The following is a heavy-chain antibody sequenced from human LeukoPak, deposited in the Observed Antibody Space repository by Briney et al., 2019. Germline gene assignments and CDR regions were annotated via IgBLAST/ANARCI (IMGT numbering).Heavy chain of an antibody. CDR2: INHSGST. J-gene: IGHJ4*02. D-gene: IGHD2-15*01. V-gene: IGHV4-34*01. CDR1: GGSFSGYY. Sequence: SETLSLTCAVYGGSFSGYYWSWIRQPPGKGLEWIGEINHSGSTNYNPSLKSRVTISVDTSKNQFSLKLSSVTATDTAVYYCARLVCGGGSCPAEFDYWGQGTLVTVSS. CDR3: ARLVCGGGSCPAEFDY.